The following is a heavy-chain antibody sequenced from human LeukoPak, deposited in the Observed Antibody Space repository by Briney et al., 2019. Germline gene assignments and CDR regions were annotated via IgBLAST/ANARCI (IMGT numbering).Heavy chain of an antibody. CDR3: ARDPDY. V-gene: IGHV4-59*01. CDR2: IYCSGST. J-gene: IGHJ4*02. CDR1: SGSISSYY. Sequence: PSETLSLTCTVSSGSISSYYWSWIRQPPGKGLEWIGYIYCSGSTNYNPSLKSRVTISVDTSKNQFSLKLSSVTAADTAVYYCARDPDYWGQGTLVTVSS.